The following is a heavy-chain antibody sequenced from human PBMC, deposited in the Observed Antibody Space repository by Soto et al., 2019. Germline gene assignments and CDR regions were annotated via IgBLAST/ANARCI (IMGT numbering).Heavy chain of an antibody. V-gene: IGHV4-59*01. J-gene: IGHJ4*02. Sequence: SETLSLTCTVSGGSISSYYWSWIRQPPGKGLEWIGYIYYSGSTNYNPSLKSRVTISVDTSKNQFSLKLSSVTAADTAVYYGGRAGSGWLNYWGQGTLVTVSS. D-gene: IGHD6-19*01. CDR1: GGSISSYY. CDR3: GRAGSGWLNY. CDR2: IYYSGST.